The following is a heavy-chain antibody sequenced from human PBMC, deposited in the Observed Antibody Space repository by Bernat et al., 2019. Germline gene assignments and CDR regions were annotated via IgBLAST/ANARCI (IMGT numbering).Heavy chain of an antibody. CDR1: GGSFSGYY. J-gene: IGHJ5*02. Sequence: QVQLQQWGAGLLKPSETLSLTCAVYGGSFSGYYWSWIRQPPGKGLEWIGEINHSGSTNYNPSLKSRVTISVDTSKNQFSLKLRSVTAADTAVYYCARGSLAVAGVNWFDPWGQGTLVTVSS. V-gene: IGHV4-34*01. CDR3: ARGSLAVAGVNWFDP. D-gene: IGHD6-19*01. CDR2: INHSGST.